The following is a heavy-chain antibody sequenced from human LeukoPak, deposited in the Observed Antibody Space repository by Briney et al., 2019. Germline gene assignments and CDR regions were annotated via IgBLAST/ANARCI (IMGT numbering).Heavy chain of an antibody. CDR1: GFTFSSYG. J-gene: IGHJ4*02. D-gene: IGHD3-3*01. V-gene: IGHV3-30*18. CDR3: AKQADYDFWSGYDY. CDR2: ISYDGSNK. Sequence: GGSLRLSCAASGFTFSSYGMHWVRQAPGKGLEWVAVISYDGSNKYYADSVKGRFTISRDNSKNTLYLQMNSLRAEDTAVYYCAKQADYDFWSGYDYWGQGTLVTVSS.